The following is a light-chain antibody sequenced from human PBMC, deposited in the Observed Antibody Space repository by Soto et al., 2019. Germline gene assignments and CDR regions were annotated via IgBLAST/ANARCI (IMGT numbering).Light chain of an antibody. CDR1: SSDVGAYKY. CDR3: TSYVGSDIWV. J-gene: IGLJ3*02. CDR2: EVS. Sequence: QSALTQPPSASGSPGQSVTISCTGTSSDVGAYKYVSWYQQYPGKAPKLMIYEVSKRPSGVPDRFSGSKSGNTASLTVSGLQAEDEGEYDCTSYVGSDIWVFGGGTKLTVL. V-gene: IGLV2-8*01.